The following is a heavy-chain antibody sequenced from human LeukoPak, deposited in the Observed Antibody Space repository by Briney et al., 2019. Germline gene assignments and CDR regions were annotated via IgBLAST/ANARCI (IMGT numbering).Heavy chain of an antibody. D-gene: IGHD1-26*01. CDR2: INPNSGGT. CDR1: GYTFTGYY. V-gene: IGHV1-2*02. Sequence: GASVKVSCKASGYTFTGYYMYWVRQAPGQGLEWMGWINPNSGGTNYAQKFQGRVTMTRDTSISTVYMELSRLRSDDTAVYYCARDVATWEATDYWGQGTLVTVSS. CDR3: ARDVATWEATDY. J-gene: IGHJ4*02.